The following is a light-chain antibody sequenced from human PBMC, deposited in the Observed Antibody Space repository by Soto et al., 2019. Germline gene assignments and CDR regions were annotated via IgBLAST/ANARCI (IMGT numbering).Light chain of an antibody. CDR1: QSVSSY. Sequence: EIVLTQSPATLSLSPGERATLSCRASQSVSSYLAWYQQKPGQAPRLLIYDASNRAIDIPARFSGSGSGTDFTLTISSLEPEDFAVYYCQHRSNWPLTFGGGTKVEIK. J-gene: IGKJ4*01. V-gene: IGKV3-11*01. CDR2: DAS. CDR3: QHRSNWPLT.